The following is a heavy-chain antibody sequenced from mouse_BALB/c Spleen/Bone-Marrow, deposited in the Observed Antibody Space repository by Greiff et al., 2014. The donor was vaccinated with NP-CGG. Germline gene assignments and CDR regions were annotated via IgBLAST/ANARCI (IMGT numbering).Heavy chain of an antibody. CDR2: IRLKSNYYAT. Sequence: EVKVVESGGGLVQPGGSMKLSCVASGFTFSNYWMNWVRQSPEKGLEWVAEIRLKSNYYATYYAESVKGRFTISRDESKSSVFLQMNNLRPEDTGIYYCTRGGPYFDYWGQGTTLTVSS. V-gene: IGHV6-6*02. CDR1: GFTFSNYW. J-gene: IGHJ2*01. CDR3: TRGGPYFDY.